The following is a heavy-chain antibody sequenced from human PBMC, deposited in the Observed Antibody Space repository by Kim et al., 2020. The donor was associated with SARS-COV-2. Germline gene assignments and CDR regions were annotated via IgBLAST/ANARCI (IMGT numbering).Heavy chain of an antibody. CDR3: TSNAGGYGVDV. Sequence: GGSLRLSCAASGFIFTKAWMTWVRQLPGKGLEWVGRIKTTTEGETTDYAAPVKGRFIISRDDSRNTLYLQMNSLKVEDTAVYSCTSNAGGYGVDVWGQGT. V-gene: IGHV3-15*01. CDR1: GFIFTKAW. J-gene: IGHJ6*02. CDR2: IKTTTEGETT. D-gene: IGHD1-26*01.